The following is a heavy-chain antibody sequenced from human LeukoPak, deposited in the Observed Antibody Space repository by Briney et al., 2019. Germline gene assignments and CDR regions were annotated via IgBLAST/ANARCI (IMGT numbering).Heavy chain of an antibody. J-gene: IGHJ6*03. CDR3: VRSGVASTSWYQYYTDV. CDR1: GFTFSSYW. V-gene: IGHV3-74*01. Sequence: GGSLRLSCEASGFTFSSYWMYWVRQAPGKGLVWVSRIDSDGSTTAYADSVKGRFTLSRDNAKNTLYLQMDSLRAEDTAVYYCVRSGVASTSWYQYYTDVWGKGTTVTVSS. D-gene: IGHD2-2*01. CDR2: IDSDGSTT.